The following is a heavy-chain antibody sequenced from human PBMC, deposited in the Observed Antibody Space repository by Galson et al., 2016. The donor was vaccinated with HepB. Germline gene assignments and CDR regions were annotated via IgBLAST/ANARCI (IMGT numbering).Heavy chain of an antibody. CDR1: GFTFSGYW. CDR2: INVDGSRT. D-gene: IGHD4-17*01. Sequence: SLRLSCAASGFTFSGYWMHWVRQAPGKGLVWVPHINVDGSRTTYADSGKARFTISKDNAKNTLHLQMNILRAEDTAVYYCARVKRYGDSPHYYYALDVWGQGTTVTVSS. CDR3: ARVKRYGDSPHYYYALDV. V-gene: IGHV3-74*01. J-gene: IGHJ6*02.